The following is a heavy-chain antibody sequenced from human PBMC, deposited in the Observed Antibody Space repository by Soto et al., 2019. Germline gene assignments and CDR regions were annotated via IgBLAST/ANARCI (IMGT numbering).Heavy chain of an antibody. V-gene: IGHV6-1*01. D-gene: IGHD5-12*01. J-gene: IGHJ5*02. CDR2: TYFRSKWYN. Sequence: SQTHALPCAISGDSVSNNSDSWNWIRQSPSRGLEWLGRTYFRSKWYNDYAVSVKNRIIINPDTSNNQFSLQLNSVTLEDTAVYFCSKGGNLGPNSGYAFHPWGQGITVTVSS. CDR3: SKGGNLGPNSGYAFHP. CDR1: GDSVSNNSDS.